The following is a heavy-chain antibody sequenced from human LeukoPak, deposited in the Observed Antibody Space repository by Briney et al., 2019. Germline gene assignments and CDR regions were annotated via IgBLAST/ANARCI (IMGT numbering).Heavy chain of an antibody. V-gene: IGHV4-61*08. Sequence: SETLSLTCTVSGGSISSDGYYWSWIRQHPGKGLEWIGYIYYSGSTNYNPSLKSRVTISVDTSKNQFSLKLSSVTAADTAVYYCARGATSLSYFDSRGQGTLVTVSS. CDR3: ARGATSLSYFDS. J-gene: IGHJ4*02. D-gene: IGHD2/OR15-2a*01. CDR1: GGSISSDGYY. CDR2: IYYSGST.